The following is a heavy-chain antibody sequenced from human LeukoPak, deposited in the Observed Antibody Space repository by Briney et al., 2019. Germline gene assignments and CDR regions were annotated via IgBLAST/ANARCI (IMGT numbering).Heavy chain of an antibody. Sequence: SETLSLTCAVYGGSFSGYYWSWIRQPPGKGLEWIGEINHSGSTNYNLSLKSRVTISVDTSKTQFSLKLSSVTAADTAVYYCARMGYYDFWSGYSKYPFDYWGQGTLVTVSS. CDR3: ARMGYYDFWSGYSKYPFDY. D-gene: IGHD3-3*01. CDR2: INHSGST. J-gene: IGHJ4*02. V-gene: IGHV4-34*01. CDR1: GGSFSGYY.